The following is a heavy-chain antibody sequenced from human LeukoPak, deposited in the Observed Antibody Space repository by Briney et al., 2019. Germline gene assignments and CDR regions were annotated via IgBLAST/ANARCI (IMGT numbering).Heavy chain of an antibody. CDR2: IYTSGST. J-gene: IGHJ6*03. D-gene: IGHD3-10*01. Sequence: SETLSLTCTVSGGSISSYYWSWLRQPAGQGLEWIGRIYTSGSTNYNPSLKSRVTMSVDTSKNQFSLKLSSVTAADTAVYYCARDAPYGSGSYYHLYYYYYMDVWGKGTTVTVSS. CDR1: GGSISSYY. V-gene: IGHV4-4*07. CDR3: ARDAPYGSGSYYHLYYYYYMDV.